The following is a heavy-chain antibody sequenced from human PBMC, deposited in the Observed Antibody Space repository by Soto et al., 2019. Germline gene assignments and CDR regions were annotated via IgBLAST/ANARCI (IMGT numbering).Heavy chain of an antibody. J-gene: IGHJ5*02. V-gene: IGHV4-39*01. D-gene: IGHD6-19*01. CDR2: TYYSGST. CDR1: GGSISSSSYY. Sequence: PSETLSLTCTVSGGSISSSSYYWGWIRQPPGKGLEWIGSTYYSGSTYYNPSLKSRVTISVDTSKNQFSLKLSSVTAADTAVYYCARGGWYWAEFMNNWFDPWGQGTLVTVSS. CDR3: ARGGWYWAEFMNNWFDP.